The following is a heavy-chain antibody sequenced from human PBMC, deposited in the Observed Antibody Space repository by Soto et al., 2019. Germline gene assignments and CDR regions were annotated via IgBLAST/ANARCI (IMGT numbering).Heavy chain of an antibody. CDR2: ISSSSTI. CDR3: ARERGSGWTFDY. V-gene: IGHV3-48*01. J-gene: IGHJ4*02. Sequence: EVQLVESGGDLVQPGGSLRLSCAASGFTFSTYSMNWVRQAPGKGLEWVSSISSSSTIYYADSVKGRFTISRENVQNSLYLQMHRLRAEDTAVYYCARERGSGWTFDYWGQGTLVTVSS. CDR1: GFTFSTYS. D-gene: IGHD6-19*01.